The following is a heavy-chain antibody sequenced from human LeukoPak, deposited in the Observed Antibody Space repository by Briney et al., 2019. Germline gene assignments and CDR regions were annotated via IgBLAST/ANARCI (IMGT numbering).Heavy chain of an antibody. J-gene: IGHJ4*02. Sequence: PGGSLRLSCAACGFTFSSYAMQWVRQAPGKGLEGVAVISYDGSNKYYADSVKGRFTISRDNSKNTLYLQMNSLRAEDTAVYYCARTRSFRAWELLDFYFDYWGQGTLVTVSS. D-gene: IGHD1-26*01. CDR1: GFTFSSYA. CDR2: ISYDGSNK. V-gene: IGHV3-30-3*01. CDR3: ARTRSFRAWELLDFYFDY.